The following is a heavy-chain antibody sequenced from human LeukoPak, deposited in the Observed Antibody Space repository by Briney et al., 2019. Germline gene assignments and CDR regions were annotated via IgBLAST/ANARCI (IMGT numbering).Heavy chain of an antibody. CDR1: AFTFSSYS. Sequence: GGSLRLSCAASAFTFSSYSMNWVRQAPGKGLEWVSSISSSSSYIYYADSVKGRFTISRDNAKNSLYLQMNSLRAEDTAVYYCARGIFGYYDSWSGPGDYWGQGTLVTVSS. CDR3: ARGIFGYYDSWSGPGDY. J-gene: IGHJ4*02. V-gene: IGHV3-21*01. CDR2: ISSSSSYI. D-gene: IGHD3-3*01.